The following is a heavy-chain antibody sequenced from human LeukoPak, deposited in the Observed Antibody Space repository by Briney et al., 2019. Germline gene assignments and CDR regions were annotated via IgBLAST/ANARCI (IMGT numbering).Heavy chain of an antibody. J-gene: IGHJ6*03. Sequence: ASVKVSCKASGYTFTGYYMHWVRQAPGQGLEWMGWISPNSGGTNYAQKFQGRVTMTRDTSISTAYMELSRLRSDDTAVYYCARDENGSGSYSNVGYYYYMDVWGKGTTVTVSS. V-gene: IGHV1-2*02. CDR2: ISPNSGGT. D-gene: IGHD3-10*01. CDR3: ARDENGSGSYSNVGYYYYMDV. CDR1: GYTFTGYY.